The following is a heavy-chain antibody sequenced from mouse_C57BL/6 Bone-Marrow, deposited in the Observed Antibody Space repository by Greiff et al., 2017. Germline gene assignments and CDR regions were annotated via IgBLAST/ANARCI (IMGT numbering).Heavy chain of an antibody. V-gene: IGHV14-4*01. CDR1: GFNIKDDY. D-gene: IGHD1-1*02. CDR3: TTWWLPNFDY. Sequence: EVQLVESGAELVRPGASVKLSCTASGFNIKDDYMHWVKQRPEQGLEWIGWIDPENGDTEYASKFPGTATITADTSSNTAYLQLSSLTSEDTAVXYCTTWWLPNFDYGGQGTTLTVSS. CDR2: IDPENGDT. J-gene: IGHJ2*01.